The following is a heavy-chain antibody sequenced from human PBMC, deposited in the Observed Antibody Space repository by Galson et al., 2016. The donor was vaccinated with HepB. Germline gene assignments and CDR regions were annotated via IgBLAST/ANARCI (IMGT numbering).Heavy chain of an antibody. D-gene: IGHD3-16*01. CDR2: IYYSGDT. CDR1: GGSITSYY. V-gene: IGHV4-59*01. CDR3: ATTHITFRPRYYGMDV. Sequence: SETLSLTCTVSGGSITSYYWSWIRQPPGKGLEWIGFIYYSGDTNNNPSLKSRVTLSVDMSKNQFSLELSSVTAADTAVYYCATTHITFRPRYYGMDVWGQGTPGTVSS. J-gene: IGHJ6*02.